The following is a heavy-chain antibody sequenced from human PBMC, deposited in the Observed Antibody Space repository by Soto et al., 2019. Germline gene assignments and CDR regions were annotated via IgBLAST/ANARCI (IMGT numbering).Heavy chain of an antibody. CDR3: VREASSSGLLLDN. V-gene: IGHV3-23*01. Sequence: PGGSLRLSCAASGFIFSNYAMSWVRQAPGKGLEWVSFISGSGSSTYYADSVKGRFTISRGNSKNTLYLQMNSLRAEDAAVYYCVREASSSGLLLDNWGRGTLVTVSS. D-gene: IGHD6-6*01. CDR2: ISGSGSST. J-gene: IGHJ4*02. CDR1: GFIFSNYA.